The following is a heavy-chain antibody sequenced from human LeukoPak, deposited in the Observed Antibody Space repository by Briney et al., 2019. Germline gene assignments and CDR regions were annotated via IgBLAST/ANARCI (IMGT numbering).Heavy chain of an antibody. CDR2: ISGSGGST. J-gene: IGHJ4*02. CDR1: GFTFSSYA. CDR3: AYTTVTTDY. V-gene: IGHV3-23*01. D-gene: IGHD4-17*01. Sequence: GGSLRLSCAASGFTFSSYAMTWVRQAPGKGLEWVSAISGSGGSTYYADSVKGRFTISRDNPKNTLYLQLNSLRAEDTAVYYCAYTTVTTDYWGQGTLVTVSS.